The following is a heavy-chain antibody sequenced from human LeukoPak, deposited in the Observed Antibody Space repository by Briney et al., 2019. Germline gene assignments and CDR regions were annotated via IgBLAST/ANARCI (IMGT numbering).Heavy chain of an antibody. Sequence: SETLSLTCTVSDGSISSYFWSWIRQPPGKGLEWIGYISYSGSTNYNPSLKSRVTISVDMSKNQFSLKLSSVTAADTAVYYCARVPNYYDSSGYRRNIYFDYWGQGTLVTVSS. CDR1: DGSISSYF. CDR2: ISYSGST. V-gene: IGHV4-59*01. J-gene: IGHJ4*02. D-gene: IGHD3-22*01. CDR3: ARVPNYYDSSGYRRNIYFDY.